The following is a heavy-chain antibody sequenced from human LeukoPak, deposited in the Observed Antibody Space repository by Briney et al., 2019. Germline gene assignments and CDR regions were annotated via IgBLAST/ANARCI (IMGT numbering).Heavy chain of an antibody. CDR2: IIPILGIA. J-gene: IGHJ4*02. V-gene: IGHV1-69*04. CDR3: ARDRPSMVRGVIHYYFDY. Sequence: SVKVSCKASEGTFSSYAISWVRQAPGQGLEWMGRIIPILGIANYAQKFQGRVTITADKSTSTAYMELSSLRSEDTAVYYCARDRPSMVRGVIHYYFDYWGQGTLVTVSS. CDR1: EGTFSSYA. D-gene: IGHD3-10*01.